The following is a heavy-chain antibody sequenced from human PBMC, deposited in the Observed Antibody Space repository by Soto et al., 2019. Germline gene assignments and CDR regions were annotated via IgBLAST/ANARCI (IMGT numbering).Heavy chain of an antibody. CDR2: INAGNCNT. Sequence: ASGKVSCKASGSTFTSYAMHWVRQAPGQRLEWMGWINAGNCNTKYSQKFQGRVTITRDTSASTAYMELSSLRSEDIAVYYCARDARRSGGSCYVYWGQGTLVTVSS. J-gene: IGHJ4*02. D-gene: IGHD2-15*01. CDR3: ARDARRSGGSCYVY. CDR1: GSTFTSYA. V-gene: IGHV1-3*01.